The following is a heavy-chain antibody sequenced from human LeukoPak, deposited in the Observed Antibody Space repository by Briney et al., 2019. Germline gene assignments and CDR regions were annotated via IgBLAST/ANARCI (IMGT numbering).Heavy chain of an antibody. V-gene: IGHV1-18*01. J-gene: IGHJ4*02. D-gene: IGHD6-19*01. CDR1: GYTFTSYG. Sequence: ASVKVSCKASGYTFTSYGISWVRQAPGQGLEWMGWISAYNGNTNYAQKLQGRVTMTTDTSTSTAYMELSSLRSEDTAAYYCATDSSGWRGLDYWGQGTLVTVSS. CDR2: ISAYNGNT. CDR3: ATDSSGWRGLDY.